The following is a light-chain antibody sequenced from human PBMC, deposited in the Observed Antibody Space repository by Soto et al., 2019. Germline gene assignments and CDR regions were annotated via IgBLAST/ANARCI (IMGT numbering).Light chain of an antibody. V-gene: IGKV3D-7*01. CDR2: GAS. J-gene: IGKJ3*01. Sequence: PRERVTLSCWASQSVSSSYLTWYQQKPGQAPRLLIYGASTRATSIPARFSGSGSGTDFTLTISSLQPEDFAVYYCQQDYTRFTFGPGTKVDIK. CDR3: QQDYTRFT. CDR1: QSVSSSY.